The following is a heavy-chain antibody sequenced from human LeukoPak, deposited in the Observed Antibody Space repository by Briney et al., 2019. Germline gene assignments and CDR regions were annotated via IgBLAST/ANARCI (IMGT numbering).Heavy chain of an antibody. V-gene: IGHV4-59*01. J-gene: IGHJ5*02. Sequence: SETLSLTCTVSGGSISSYYWSWIRQPPGKGLEWIGYIYYSGSTNYNPSLKSRVTISVDTSKNQFSLKLSSVTAADTAVYYCVRESKQQPLRFDPWGQGTLVTVSS. CDR3: VRESKQQPLRFDP. D-gene: IGHD6-13*01. CDR1: GGSISSYY. CDR2: IYYSGST.